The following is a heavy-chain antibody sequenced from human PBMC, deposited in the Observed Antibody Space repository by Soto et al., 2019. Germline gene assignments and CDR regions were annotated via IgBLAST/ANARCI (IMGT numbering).Heavy chain of an antibody. J-gene: IGHJ6*02. D-gene: IGHD3-3*01. Sequence: GGSLRLSCAASGFTFSSYWMHWVRQAPGKGLVWVSRINSDGSSTSYADSVKGRFTISRGNAKNTLYLQMNSLRAEDTAVYYCARSLLYDFWSGYPENYYYYGMDVWGQGTTVTVSS. CDR3: ARSLLYDFWSGYPENYYYYGMDV. V-gene: IGHV3-74*01. CDR2: INSDGSST. CDR1: GFTFSSYW.